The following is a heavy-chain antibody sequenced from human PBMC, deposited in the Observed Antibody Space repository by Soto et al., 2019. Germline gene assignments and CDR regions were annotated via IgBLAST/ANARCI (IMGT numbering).Heavy chain of an antibody. V-gene: IGHV3-21*01. CDR3: EKYSSSWYRGDYYYHYGMDV. CDR1: GFTFSSYS. Sequence: EVQLVESGGGLVKPGGSLRLSCAASGFTFSSYSMNWVRQAPGKGLEWVSSISSSSSYIYYADSVKGRFTISRDNAKNSLYLQMNSLRAEDTAVYYCEKYSSSWYRGDYYYHYGMDVWGQGTTVTVSS. D-gene: IGHD6-13*01. CDR2: ISSSSSYI. J-gene: IGHJ6*02.